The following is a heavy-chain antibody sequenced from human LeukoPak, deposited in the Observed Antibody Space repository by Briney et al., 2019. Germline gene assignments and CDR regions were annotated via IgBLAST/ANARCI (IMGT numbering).Heavy chain of an antibody. J-gene: IGHJ4*02. V-gene: IGHV1-69*13. D-gene: IGHD3-22*01. Sequence: AAVKVSRKTSGGTFSSYAISWLRQAPAQGLEWMGGIIPIFGTANYAQKFQGRATTTADDSTSTAYMEMSSLRSEDTAVYYCATRYYYDSSGYLDYWGQGTLVTVSS. CDR1: GGTFSSYA. CDR3: ATRYYYDSSGYLDY. CDR2: IIPIFGTA.